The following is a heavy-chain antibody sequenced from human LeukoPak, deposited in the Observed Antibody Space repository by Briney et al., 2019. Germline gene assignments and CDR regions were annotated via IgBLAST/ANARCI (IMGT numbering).Heavy chain of an antibody. D-gene: IGHD2-21*02. Sequence: GGSLRLSCEASGFTFSSYSMTWVRQAPGKGLEWVSYISSSGRTKYYADSVKGRFTISRDNSKNTLVLQMNSLRSEDTAVYFCARDNRDWAFDYWGQGTLVTVSS. V-gene: IGHV3-48*01. CDR2: ISSSGRTK. CDR1: GFTFSSYS. J-gene: IGHJ4*02. CDR3: ARDNRDWAFDY.